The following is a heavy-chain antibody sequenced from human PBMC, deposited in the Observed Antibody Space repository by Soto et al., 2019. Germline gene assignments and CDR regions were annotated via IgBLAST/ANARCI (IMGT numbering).Heavy chain of an antibody. V-gene: IGHV3-64*01. CDR1: GFTFSSYA. CDR2: ISSNGGST. J-gene: IGHJ4*02. Sequence: QPGGSLRLSCAASGFTFSSYAMHWVRQAPGKGLEYVSAISSNGGSTYYANSVKGRFTISRDNSKNTLYLQMGSLRAEDMAVYYCARGSSGWSFDYWGQGTLVTVSS. CDR3: ARGSSGWSFDY. D-gene: IGHD6-19*01.